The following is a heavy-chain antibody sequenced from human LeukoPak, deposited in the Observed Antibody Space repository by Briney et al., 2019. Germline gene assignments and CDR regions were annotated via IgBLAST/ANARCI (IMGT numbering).Heavy chain of an antibody. J-gene: IGHJ4*02. D-gene: IGHD1-7*01. CDR3: ARDPRHWYYYNIGGDY. CDR2: ISSSSSTI. Sequence: PGGSLRLTCAASGFTFSSYSMNWVRQAPGKGLEWVSYISSSSSTIYYADSVKGRFTISRDNAKNSLYLQMNSLGAEDTAVYYCARDPRHWYYYNIGGDYWGQGTPVTVSS. CDR1: GFTFSSYS. V-gene: IGHV3-48*04.